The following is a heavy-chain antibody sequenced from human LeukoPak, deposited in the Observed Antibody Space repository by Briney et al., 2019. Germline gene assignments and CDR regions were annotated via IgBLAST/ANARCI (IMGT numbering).Heavy chain of an antibody. J-gene: IGHJ4*02. CDR3: ARQNYDFWSGYIVY. D-gene: IGHD3-3*01. CDR2: IKQDGSEK. Sequence: PGGSLRLSCAASGFTFSSYWMSWVRQAPGKGLEWLANIKQDGSEKYYVYSVKGRFTISRDNAKNSLYLQMNSLRAEDTAVYYCARQNYDFWSGYIVYWGQGPLVTVS. V-gene: IGHV3-7*01. CDR1: GFTFSSYW.